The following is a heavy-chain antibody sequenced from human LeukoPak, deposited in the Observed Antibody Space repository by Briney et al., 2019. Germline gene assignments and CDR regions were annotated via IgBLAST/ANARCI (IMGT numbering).Heavy chain of an antibody. CDR2: ISAYNGNT. D-gene: IGHD1-26*01. CDR1: GGTFSSYA. V-gene: IGHV1-18*01. Sequence: ASVKVSCKASGGTFSSYAISWVRQAPGQGLEWMGWISAYNGNTNYAQKLQGRVTMTTDTSTSTAYMELRSLRSDDTAVYYCARDRFGGGYYGYWGQGTLVTVSS. J-gene: IGHJ4*02. CDR3: ARDRFGGGYYGY.